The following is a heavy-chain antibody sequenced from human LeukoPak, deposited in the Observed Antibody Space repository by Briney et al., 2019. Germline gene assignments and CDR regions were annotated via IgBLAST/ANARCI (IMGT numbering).Heavy chain of an antibody. CDR2: ISTYNGNT. CDR3: ARARGTITGGYFDC. D-gene: IGHD5-24*01. V-gene: IGHV1-18*01. J-gene: IGHJ4*02. CDR1: GYTFTSYG. Sequence: ASVKVSCKASGYTFTSYGISWVRQAPGHGLEWMGWISTYNGNTNYAQKLQGRVTMTTDTSPSTAYTELRRLRADDTAVYYCARARGTITGGYFDCLGQGTLVTGSS.